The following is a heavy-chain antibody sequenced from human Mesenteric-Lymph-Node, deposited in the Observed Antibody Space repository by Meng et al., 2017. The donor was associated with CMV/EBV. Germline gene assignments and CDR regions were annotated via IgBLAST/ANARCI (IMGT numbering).Heavy chain of an antibody. CDR2: ISSDGSNK. Sequence: GGSLRLSCAASGFTFSSYAMHWVRQAPGKGLEWVAVISSDGSNKYYADSVKGRFTISRDNSKNTLYLQMNSLRAEDTAVYYCARDQAVAGRGYFDYWGQGTLVTVSS. V-gene: IGHV3-30-3*01. D-gene: IGHD6-19*01. CDR1: GFTFSSYA. CDR3: ARDQAVAGRGYFDY. J-gene: IGHJ4*02.